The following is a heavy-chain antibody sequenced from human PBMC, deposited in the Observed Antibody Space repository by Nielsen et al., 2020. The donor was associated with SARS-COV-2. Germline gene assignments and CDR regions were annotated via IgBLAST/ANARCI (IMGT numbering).Heavy chain of an antibody. CDR1: GFTFDDYA. Sequence: GESLKISCAASGFTFDDYAMHWVRQAPGKGLEWVSVIYSGGSSTYYADSVKGRFTISRDNSKNTLYLQMNSLRAEDTAVYYCARDHMVGATPDAFDIWGQGTMVTISS. D-gene: IGHD1-26*01. CDR2: IYSGGSST. J-gene: IGHJ3*02. V-gene: IGHV3-23*03. CDR3: ARDHMVGATPDAFDI.